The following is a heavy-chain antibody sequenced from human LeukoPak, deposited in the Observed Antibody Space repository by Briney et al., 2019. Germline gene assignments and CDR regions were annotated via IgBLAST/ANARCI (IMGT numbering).Heavy chain of an antibody. CDR3: ARDWWAVAGTNLFYYYYGMDV. CDR1: GYTFTSYY. D-gene: IGHD6-19*01. J-gene: IGHJ6*02. Sequence: ASVKVSCKASGYTFTSYYMHWVRQAPGQGLEWMGIINPSGGSTSYAQKFQGRVTMTRDTSTSTVYMELSSLRPEDTAVYYCARDWWAVAGTNLFYYYYGMDVWGQGTTVTVSS. CDR2: INPSGGST. V-gene: IGHV1-46*01.